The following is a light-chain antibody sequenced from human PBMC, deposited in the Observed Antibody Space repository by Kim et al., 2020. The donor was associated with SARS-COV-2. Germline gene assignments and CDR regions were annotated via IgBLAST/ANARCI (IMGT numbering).Light chain of an antibody. CDR3: QAWDSSTVG. Sequence: SYELTQPPSVSVSPGQTASITCSGDKLGDKYACWYQQKPGQSPVLVIYQDGKRPSGIPERFSGSNSGNTATLTISGTQPMDEADYYCQAWDSSTVGFGGG. V-gene: IGLV3-1*01. J-gene: IGLJ2*01. CDR2: QDG. CDR1: KLGDKY.